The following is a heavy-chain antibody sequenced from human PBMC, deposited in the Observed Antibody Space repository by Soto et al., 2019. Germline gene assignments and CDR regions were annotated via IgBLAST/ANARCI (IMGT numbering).Heavy chain of an antibody. CDR1: GFTFSSYW. CDR3: ARGTGAAVAADY. J-gene: IGHJ4*02. V-gene: IGHV3-7*04. Sequence: EVQLVESGGGLVQPGGSLRLSCAASGFTFSSYWMSWVRQAPGKGLEWVANIKQDGSEKFYVDSVKGRFTISRDNAKNSLYLQMNSLRAEDTAVYCGARGTGAAVAADYWGQGTLVTVSS. CDR2: IKQDGSEK. D-gene: IGHD6-19*01.